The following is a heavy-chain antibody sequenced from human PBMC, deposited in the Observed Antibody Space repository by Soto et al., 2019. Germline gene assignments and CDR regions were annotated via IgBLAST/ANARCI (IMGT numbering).Heavy chain of an antibody. D-gene: IGHD4-17*01. CDR1: GFTFSSYA. Sequence: GGSLRLSCAASGFTFSSYAMSWVRQAPGKGLEWVSAISGSGGSTYYADSVKGRFTISRDNSKNTLYLQMNSLRAEDTAVYYCAKDLPGTVTWAGTPSDYWGQGTLVTVSS. J-gene: IGHJ4*02. CDR2: ISGSGGST. CDR3: AKDLPGTVTWAGTPSDY. V-gene: IGHV3-23*01.